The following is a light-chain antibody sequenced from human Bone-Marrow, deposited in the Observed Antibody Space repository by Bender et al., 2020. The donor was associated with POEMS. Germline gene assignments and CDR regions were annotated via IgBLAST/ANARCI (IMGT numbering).Light chain of an antibody. V-gene: IGLV3-25*03. CDR1: ALPKQY. Sequence: SYELRQPPSVSVSPGQTARITCSGDALPKQYAYWYQQKPGQAPVLVMYKDRQRPSGISGRFSGSSSGAMVTLTISGVQAEDEADYYCQSADGGGLHVLFGGGTKLTVL. CDR3: QSADGGGLHVL. CDR2: KDR. J-gene: IGLJ2*01.